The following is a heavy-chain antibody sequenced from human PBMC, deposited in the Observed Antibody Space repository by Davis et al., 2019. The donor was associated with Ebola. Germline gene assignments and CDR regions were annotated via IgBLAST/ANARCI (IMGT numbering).Heavy chain of an antibody. CDR3: ATAPSGRQFDH. J-gene: IGHJ4*02. CDR2: ISASGATT. D-gene: IGHD1-26*01. CDR1: GFTFRSYA. V-gene: IGHV3-23*01. Sequence: GESLKISCAASGFTFRSYAMSWVRQAPGKGLEWVSAISASGATTYYADSVKGRFTIYRDNSENLLFLQMNTLRAEDTAVYYCATAPSGRQFDHWGQGTLVTVSS.